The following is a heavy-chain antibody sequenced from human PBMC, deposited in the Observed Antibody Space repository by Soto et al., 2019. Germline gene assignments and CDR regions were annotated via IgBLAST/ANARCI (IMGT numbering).Heavy chain of an antibody. J-gene: IGHJ4*02. D-gene: IGHD5-18*01. CDR3: ARDWARGYSYGYMGY. V-gene: IGHV1-2*02. CDR1: GYTFTGYY. CDR2: INPNSGGT. Sequence: QVQLVQSGAEVKKPGASVKVSCKASGYTFTGYYMHWVRQAPGQGLEWMGWINPNSGGTNYAQKFQGRVTMTRDTSISTAYMELSSLTSDDTAVYYCARDWARGYSYGYMGYWGQGTLVTVSS.